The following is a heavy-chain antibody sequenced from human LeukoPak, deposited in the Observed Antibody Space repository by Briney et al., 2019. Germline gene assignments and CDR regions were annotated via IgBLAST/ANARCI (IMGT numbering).Heavy chain of an antibody. CDR2: MNPKSGNT. CDR3: ARVYGEIDY. Sequence: GASVKVSCKASGYIFTNYDINWVRQATGQGLEWMGWMNPKSGNTGYAQKFQGRVTMTRDTSITTAYMELSSLRSEDTAVYHCARVYGEIDYWGQGTLVTVSS. D-gene: IGHD4-17*01. V-gene: IGHV1-8*01. J-gene: IGHJ4*02. CDR1: GYIFTNYD.